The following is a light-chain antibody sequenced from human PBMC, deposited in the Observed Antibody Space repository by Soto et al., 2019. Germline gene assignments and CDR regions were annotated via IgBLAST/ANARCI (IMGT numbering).Light chain of an antibody. CDR3: QNLNSYPPIP. J-gene: IGKJ5*01. Sequence: DIQLTQSPSFLSASVGDRVSITCRAGHDFSSYLAWYQQKPGKAPKLLISSISTLQSGVPSSFSGSGSGKAFPLPISSLQPKDFATYYCQNLNSYPPIPFGQGTRLEIK. CDR2: SIS. CDR1: HDFSSY. V-gene: IGKV1-9*01.